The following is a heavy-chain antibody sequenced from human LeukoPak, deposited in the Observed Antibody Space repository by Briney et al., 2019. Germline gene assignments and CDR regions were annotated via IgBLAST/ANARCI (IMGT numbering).Heavy chain of an antibody. V-gene: IGHV1-46*01. D-gene: IGHD4-17*01. CDR2: INPRGGGT. J-gene: IGHJ4*02. CDR3: ARGMDHGDYSLCFDF. CDR1: GYTFTTYY. Sequence: ASVKVSCKASGYTFTTYYMHWVRQAPGQGLEWMGIINPRGGGTRYAQKFPGRVTMTRDTSTGTVYMELSSLRSEDTAVYYCARGMDHGDYSLCFDFWGQGTLVTVSS.